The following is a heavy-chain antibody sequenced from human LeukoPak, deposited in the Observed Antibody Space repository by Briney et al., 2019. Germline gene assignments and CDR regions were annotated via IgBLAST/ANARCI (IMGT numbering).Heavy chain of an antibody. D-gene: IGHD6-13*01. Sequence: GGSLRLSCAASGFTVSSNYMSWVRQAPGKGLEWVSVIYSGGSTYYADSVKGRFTISRDNSKNTLYLQMNSLRAEDTAVYYCARSYSSSWYYFDYWGQGTLVTVSS. CDR1: GFTVSSNY. V-gene: IGHV3-53*01. J-gene: IGHJ4*02. CDR3: ARSYSSSWYYFDY. CDR2: IYSGGST.